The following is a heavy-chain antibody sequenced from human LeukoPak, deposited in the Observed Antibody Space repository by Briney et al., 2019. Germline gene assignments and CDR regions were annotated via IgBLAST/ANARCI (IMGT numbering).Heavy chain of an antibody. CDR2: INPNTGGT. D-gene: IGHD6-13*01. J-gene: IGHJ5*02. V-gene: IGHV1-2*02. Sequence: ASVKVSCKASGYTFTDYYMHWVRQAPGQGLEWMGWINPNTGGTNYAQRFQGGVTMTRDTSISTAYMELTSLRSDDTAVYFCARPPQLVTAPGTYNWFDPWGQGTLVTVSS. CDR1: GYTFTDYY. CDR3: ARPPQLVTAPGTYNWFDP.